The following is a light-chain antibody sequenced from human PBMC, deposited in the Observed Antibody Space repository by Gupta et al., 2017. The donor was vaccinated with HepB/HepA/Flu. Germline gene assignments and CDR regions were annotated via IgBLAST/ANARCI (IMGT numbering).Light chain of an antibody. J-gene: IGKJ2*01. Sequence: ELVLTQSPGTLSLSLGERATLSCRASQTISHSSLAWYQHKPGQAPRLLIYGASSRTTGIPDRFSGSGSGTDFTLTISRLEPEDFAVYYCQQFASSPYTFGQGTRLEI. CDR1: QTISHSS. V-gene: IGKV3-20*01. CDR2: GAS. CDR3: QQFASSPYT.